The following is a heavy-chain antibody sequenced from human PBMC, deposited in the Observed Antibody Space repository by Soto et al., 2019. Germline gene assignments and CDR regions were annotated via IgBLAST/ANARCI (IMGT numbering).Heavy chain of an antibody. CDR1: GFSFSDRW. Sequence: PGGSLRLSCAASGFSFSDRWMHWVRQAPGKGLEWVGRIKKRVGGATTDYAAPVKGRFTVSRDDLKNTLYLQMDSLKTEDTAVYYCVTDWWYTLDVWGQGTTVTVSS. V-gene: IGHV3-15*07. D-gene: IGHD2-15*01. CDR3: VTDWWYTLDV. J-gene: IGHJ6*02. CDR2: IKKRVGGATT.